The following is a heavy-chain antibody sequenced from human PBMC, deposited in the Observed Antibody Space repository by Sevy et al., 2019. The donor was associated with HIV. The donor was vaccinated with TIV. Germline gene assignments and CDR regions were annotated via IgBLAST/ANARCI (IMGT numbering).Heavy chain of an antibody. CDR3: AREQQLGYYYYYGMDV. CDR1: GGTFSSYA. D-gene: IGHD6-13*01. J-gene: IGHJ6*02. V-gene: IGHV1-69*13. CDR2: IIPIFGTA. Sequence: ASVKVSCKASGGTFSSYAISWVRQAPGQGLEWMGGIIPIFGTANYAQKFQGRVTITADESTSTAYMELSSLRSEDTAVYYWAREQQLGYYYYYGMDVWGQGTTVTVSS.